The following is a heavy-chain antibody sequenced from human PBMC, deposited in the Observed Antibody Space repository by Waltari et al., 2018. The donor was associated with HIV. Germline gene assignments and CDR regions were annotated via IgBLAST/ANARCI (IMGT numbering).Heavy chain of an antibody. CDR1: GFTFSSYW. CDR3: ARGGFYGSGSKVN. J-gene: IGHJ4*02. CDR2: IKQDGSEK. D-gene: IGHD3-10*01. V-gene: IGHV3-7*04. Sequence: EVQLVESGGGLVQPGGSLRLSCAASGFTFSSYWMSWARQAPGQGLEWVANIKQDGSEKYYVDSVNGRFTISRDNAENSLYLQMNSLRAEDTAVYYCARGGFYGSGSKVNWGQGTLVTVSS.